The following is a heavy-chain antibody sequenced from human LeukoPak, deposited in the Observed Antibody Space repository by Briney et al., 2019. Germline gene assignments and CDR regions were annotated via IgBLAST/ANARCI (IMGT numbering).Heavy chain of an antibody. CDR3: ARPTVSDAFDI. D-gene: IGHD4-17*01. CDR2: IKQDGSEK. J-gene: IGHJ3*02. V-gene: IGHV3-7*01. Sequence: GGSLRLSCAASGFTFSSYWMSWVRQAPGKGLEWVANIKQDGSEKYYVDSVKGRFTVSRDNAKNSLYLQMNSLRAEDTAVYYCARPTVSDAFDIWGQGTMVTVSS. CDR1: GFTFSSYW.